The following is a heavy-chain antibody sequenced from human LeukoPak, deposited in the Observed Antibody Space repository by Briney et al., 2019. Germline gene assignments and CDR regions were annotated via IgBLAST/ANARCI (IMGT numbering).Heavy chain of an antibody. CDR2: ISSSASTI. D-gene: IGHD2-2*01. CDR1: GFSFSDYY. CDR3: ARGLYCSSSSCYYFDN. V-gene: IGHV3-11*01. Sequence: KSGGSLRLSCAASGFSFSDYYMSWIRQAPGKGLELVSYISSSASTIHYADSVKGRFTISRDNAQNSLYLQMNSLRAEDTAVYYCARGLYCSSSSCYYFDNGGQGTLVTVS. J-gene: IGHJ4*02.